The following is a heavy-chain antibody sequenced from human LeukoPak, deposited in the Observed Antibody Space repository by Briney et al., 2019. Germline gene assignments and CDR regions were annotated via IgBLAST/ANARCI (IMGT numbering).Heavy chain of an antibody. CDR1: GYSFTSYW. J-gene: IGHJ3*02. Sequence: GESLQFSCKGTGYSFTSYWIGWVRQMPGKGLEWMGIIYPGDSDTRYSPSFQGQVIISANKSISTASLQWSSLKASDTAMYYCALPDDYGGNLKAFDIWGQGTMVTVSS. V-gene: IGHV5-51*01. CDR2: IYPGDSDT. D-gene: IGHD4-23*01. CDR3: ALPDDYGGNLKAFDI.